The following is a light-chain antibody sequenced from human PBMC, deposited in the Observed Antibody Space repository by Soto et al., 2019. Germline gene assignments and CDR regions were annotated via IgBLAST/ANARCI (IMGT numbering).Light chain of an antibody. J-gene: IGKJ1*01. V-gene: IGKV1-5*01. CDR2: DVS. CDR1: QNINAW. Sequence: IQLTQYPNFLSASVRDRVTITCRASQNINAWLAWYQQKPGKAPKLLIYDVSTLHSGVPSRFSGSASGTEFTLTICNLASDDFATYYCEPYHRYSTFGHGTKVDLK. CDR3: EPYHRYST.